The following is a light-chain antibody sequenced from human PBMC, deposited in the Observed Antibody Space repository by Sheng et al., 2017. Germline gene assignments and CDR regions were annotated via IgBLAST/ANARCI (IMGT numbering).Light chain of an antibody. CDR2: GAS. CDR1: QSVSSN. CDR3: HQYGSSPRT. J-gene: IGKJ2*01. V-gene: IGKV3-20*01. Sequence: EIVMTQSPATLSLSPGERATLSCRASQSVSSNVAWYQQKPGLAPRLLIYGASSRATGIPDRFSGSGSGTDFTLTISRLEPEDFAVYYCHQYGSSPRTFGQGTKLEI.